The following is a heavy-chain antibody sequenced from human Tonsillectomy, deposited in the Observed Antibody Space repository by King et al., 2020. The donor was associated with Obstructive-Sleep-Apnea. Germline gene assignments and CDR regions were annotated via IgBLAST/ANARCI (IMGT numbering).Heavy chain of an antibody. CDR1: GYSISSGYY. V-gene: IGHV4-38-2*02. CDR2: IYHSGST. Sequence: VQLQESGPGLVKPSETLSLTCTVSGYSISSGYYWGWIRQPPGKGLEWIGSIYHSGSTYYNPSLKSRVTISVDTSKNQFSLKLSSVTAADTAVYYCSYYGSGSYPGVMDVWGQGTTVTVSS. J-gene: IGHJ6*02. CDR3: SYYGSGSYPGVMDV. D-gene: IGHD3-10*01.